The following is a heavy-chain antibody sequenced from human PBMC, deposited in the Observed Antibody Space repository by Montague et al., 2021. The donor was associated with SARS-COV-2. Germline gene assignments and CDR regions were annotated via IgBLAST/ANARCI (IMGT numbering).Heavy chain of an antibody. D-gene: IGHD3-10*01. J-gene: IGHJ4*02. Sequence: SETLSLTCTVSGGSISSSNYYYWAWIRQPPGKGLEWIGTFHHTGSTYHNPSLKSRVTISVDTSKNQFSLMVSSVTATDTAVYYCARRKSNAGSSNYCFDYGGQGTLVTVSS. V-gene: IGHV4-39*01. CDR1: GGSISSSNYY. CDR3: ARRKSNAGSSNYCFDY. CDR2: FHHTGST.